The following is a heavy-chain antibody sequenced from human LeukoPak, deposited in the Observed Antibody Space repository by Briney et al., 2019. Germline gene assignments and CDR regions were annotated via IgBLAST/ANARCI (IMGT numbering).Heavy chain of an antibody. Sequence: GGSLRLSCAASGFTFSSNETNWCPQSPGKALEWVSYISSSSSTIYYADSVKGRSTISSDKPKNSLSLHMNSLRAEDTPVYYCAGLGITITGGVSGKRAPVT. V-gene: IGHV3-48*03. CDR2: ISSSSSTI. CDR3: AGLGITITGGV. D-gene: IGHD3-10*01. J-gene: IGHJ6*03. CDR1: GFTFSSNE.